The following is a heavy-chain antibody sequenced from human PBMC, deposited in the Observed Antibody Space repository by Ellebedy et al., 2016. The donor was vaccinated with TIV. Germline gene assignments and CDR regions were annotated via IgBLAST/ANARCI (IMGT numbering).Heavy chain of an antibody. CDR1: GYTFSDYW. CDR3: ARDDEYRFDY. V-gene: IGHV3-7*01. CDR2: INPDGSVQ. Sequence: PGGSLRLSCAASGYTFSDYWMIWVRQAPGKGLEWVANINPDGSVQAYVDSVKGRFAISRDNAKNSLYLQMNSLRAEDTAVYYCARDDEYRFDYWGQGALVTVSS. D-gene: IGHD2/OR15-2a*01. J-gene: IGHJ4*02.